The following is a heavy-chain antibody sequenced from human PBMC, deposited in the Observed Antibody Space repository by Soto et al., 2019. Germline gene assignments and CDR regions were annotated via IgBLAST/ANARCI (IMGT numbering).Heavy chain of an antibody. Sequence: QVQLVESGGGVVQPGKSLRLSCAASGFTFSSYGMHWVRQAPGKGLEWVAVIWYDGRNTNYADSVKGRFTISRDNSKNTLYLQMKSLRGEDTAVSYCARDRDRDIAREYFGYWGPGTRVTVSS. J-gene: IGHJ4*02. V-gene: IGHV3-33*01. CDR1: GFTFSSYG. D-gene: IGHD5-12*01. CDR3: ARDRDRDIAREYFGY. CDR2: IWYDGRNT.